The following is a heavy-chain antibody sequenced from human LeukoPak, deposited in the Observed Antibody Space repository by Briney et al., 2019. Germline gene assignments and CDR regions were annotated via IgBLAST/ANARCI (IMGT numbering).Heavy chain of an antibody. CDR3: AKSKVGATTLPIDF. CDR2: MNPYSGNT. Sequence: ASVKVSCKASGYTFTNYDINWVRQATGQGLEWMGWMNPYSGNTGYAQEFQGRITMTRDTSISTAYMELSSLRSEDTAMYYCAKSKVGATTLPIDFWGQGTLVTVSP. J-gene: IGHJ4*02. V-gene: IGHV1-8*01. CDR1: GYTFTNYD. D-gene: IGHD1-26*01.